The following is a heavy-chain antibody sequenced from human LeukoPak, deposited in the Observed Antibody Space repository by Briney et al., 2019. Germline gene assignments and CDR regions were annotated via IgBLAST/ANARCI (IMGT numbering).Heavy chain of an antibody. V-gene: IGHV3-66*01. D-gene: IGHD3/OR15-3a*01. J-gene: IGHJ6*02. CDR3: ATRGLSGYYYGMDV. CDR2: ITSAGAT. Sequence: GGSLRLSCEASAFTFSSYWMSWVRQAPGKGLEWVSIITSAGATHYATSVKGRFTISRDSSKNTVYLEMNSLRAEDTAVYYCATRGLSGYYYGMDVWGQGTTVTVSS. CDR1: AFTFSSYW.